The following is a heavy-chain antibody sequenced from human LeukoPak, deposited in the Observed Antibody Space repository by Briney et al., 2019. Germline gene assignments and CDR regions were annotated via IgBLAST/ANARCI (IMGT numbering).Heavy chain of an antibody. V-gene: IGHV3-23*01. J-gene: IGHJ4*02. D-gene: IGHD2-15*01. CDR3: ARAVVDLIDY. Sequence: GGSLRLSCAASGFTFSSYAMSWVRQASGKGLEWVSPISDSGGSTYYADSVKGRFTISRDNAKNTLYLQMNSLRAEDTAVYYCARAVVDLIDYWGQGTLVTVSS. CDR1: GFTFSSYA. CDR2: ISDSGGST.